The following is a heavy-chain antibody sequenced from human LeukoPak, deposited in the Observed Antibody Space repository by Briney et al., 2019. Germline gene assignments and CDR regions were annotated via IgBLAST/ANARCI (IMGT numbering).Heavy chain of an antibody. CDR1: GFTYSHNG. CDR2: IQYDGNTI. CDR3: ARGEYGSGSYHIDY. V-gene: IGHV3-30*02. J-gene: IGHJ4*02. D-gene: IGHD3-10*01. Sequence: PGGSLRLSCVASGFTYSHNGMHWVRQAPGKGLEWVAFIQYDGNTIFYADSVKGRFTISRDNSKNTLYLQMNSLRAEDTAVYYCARGEYGSGSYHIDYWGQGTLVTVSS.